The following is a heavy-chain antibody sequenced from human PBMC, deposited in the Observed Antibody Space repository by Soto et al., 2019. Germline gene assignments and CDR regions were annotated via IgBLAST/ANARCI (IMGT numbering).Heavy chain of an antibody. V-gene: IGHV1-2*02. CDR1: GYTFTGYY. Sequence: QVQLVQSGAEVKKPGASVKVSCKASGYTFTGYYMHWVRQAPGQGLEWMGWINPNSGGTNYAQKFQGRVTMTRDTSISTASMALSRLRSDDTAVYYCARGRPFIAAAGKGASWFDPWGQGTLVTVSS. D-gene: IGHD6-13*01. CDR3: ARGRPFIAAAGKGASWFDP. CDR2: INPNSGGT. J-gene: IGHJ5*02.